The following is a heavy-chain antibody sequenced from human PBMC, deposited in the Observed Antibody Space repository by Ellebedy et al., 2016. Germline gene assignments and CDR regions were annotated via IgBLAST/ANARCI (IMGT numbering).Heavy chain of an antibody. J-gene: IGHJ5*02. V-gene: IGHV4-39*07. CDR2: IYYSGSA. Sequence: SETLSLTCTVSGGSISSSSYYWGWIRQPPGKGLEWIGSIYYSGSAYYNPSLKSRVTISVDTSKNQFSLKLSSVTAADTAVYYCARGNVLLWFVDAVLFDPWGQGTLVTVSS. D-gene: IGHD3-10*01. CDR1: GGSISSSSYY. CDR3: ARGNVLLWFVDAVLFDP.